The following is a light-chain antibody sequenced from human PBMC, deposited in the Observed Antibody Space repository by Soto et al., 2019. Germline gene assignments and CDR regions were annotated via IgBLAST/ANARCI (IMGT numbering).Light chain of an antibody. CDR1: QSVSSY. V-gene: IGKV3-11*01. Sequence: EIVLAQSPATLSLSPGERATLSCRASQSVSSYLAWYQQKPGQAPRLLIYDASNRATGIPARFSGSGSGTDFTLTISSLEPEDFAVYYCQHRGSWPISFGQGTRLEMK. CDR3: QHRGSWPIS. CDR2: DAS. J-gene: IGKJ5*01.